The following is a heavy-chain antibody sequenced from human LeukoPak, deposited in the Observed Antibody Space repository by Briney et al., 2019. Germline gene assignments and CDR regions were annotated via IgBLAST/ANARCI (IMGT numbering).Heavy chain of an antibody. CDR2: SYWHDEK. Sequence: SGATLAKPSKTLTLTCNFSGFSRSPSAVGVGWIRQPYVKARESLKLSYWHDEKRYSPYLKSKLTNTNDTYKNQVVLTMPNIDAQDTATHCGPHTDHDSYFDWLMIHWGQGTLVTVPS. CDR1: GFSRSPSAVG. J-gene: IGHJ4*02. CDR3: PHTDHDSYFDWLMIH. D-gene: IGHD3-9*01. V-gene: IGHV2-5*01.